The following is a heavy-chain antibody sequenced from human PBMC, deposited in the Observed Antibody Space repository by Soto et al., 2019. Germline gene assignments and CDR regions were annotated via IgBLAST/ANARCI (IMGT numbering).Heavy chain of an antibody. D-gene: IGHD4-17*01. J-gene: IGHJ6*02. Sequence: VQLVESGGGVVQPGRSLRLSCAASGFTFSSYAMHWVRQAPGKGLEWVAVISYDGSNKYYADSVKGRFTISRDNSKNTLYLQMNSLRAEDTAVYYCARELGNDYGDYGPAYGMDVWGQGTTVTVSS. CDR3: ARELGNDYGDYGPAYGMDV. V-gene: IGHV3-30-3*01. CDR2: ISYDGSNK. CDR1: GFTFSSYA.